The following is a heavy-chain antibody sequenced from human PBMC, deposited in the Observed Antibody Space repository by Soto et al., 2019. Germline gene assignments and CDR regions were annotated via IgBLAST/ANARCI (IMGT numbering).Heavy chain of an antibody. V-gene: IGHV1-18*04. CDR2: ISAYNGNT. CDR1: GYTFTSYG. CDR3: ARVRQGRVSTYDSRGQRPPYAFDI. J-gene: IGHJ3*02. D-gene: IGHD3-22*01. Sequence: QVQLVQSGAEVKKPGASVKVSCKASGYTFTSYGISWVRQAPGQGRAWMGWISAYNGNTNYAQKLQGRGTMTTDTSTSTAYMELRSLRSDETGVYYCARVRQGRVSTYDSRGQRPPYAFDIWGQGTIVTGSS.